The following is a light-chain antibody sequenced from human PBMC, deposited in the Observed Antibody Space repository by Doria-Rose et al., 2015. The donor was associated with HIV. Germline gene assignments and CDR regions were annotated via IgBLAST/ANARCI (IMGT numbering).Light chain of an antibody. CDR3: HQYGTSWT. J-gene: IGKJ1*01. Sequence: EIVLTQSPGTLSLSPGERGTLSCRASQRFSSTYLAWYQQKPGQAPSLLIYDGSTRATGIPDRFSASGSGTDFTLTINRLEPEDFALYYCHQYGTSWTFGQGTKVEI. CDR1: QRFSSTY. CDR2: DGS. V-gene: IGKV3-20*01.